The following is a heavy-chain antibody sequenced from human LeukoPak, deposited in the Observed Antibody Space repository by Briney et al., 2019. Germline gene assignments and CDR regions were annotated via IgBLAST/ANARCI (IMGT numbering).Heavy chain of an antibody. Sequence: GGSLRLSCAASGFTFSSYSMNWVRQAPGKGLEWVSSISSSSGYIYYADSVKGRFTISRDNAKNSLYLQMNSLRAEDTAVYYCARDRGSCYGYSHFDYWGQGTLVTVSS. V-gene: IGHV3-21*01. CDR3: ARDRGSCYGYSHFDY. CDR1: GFTFSSYS. J-gene: IGHJ4*02. CDR2: ISSSSGYI. D-gene: IGHD5-18*01.